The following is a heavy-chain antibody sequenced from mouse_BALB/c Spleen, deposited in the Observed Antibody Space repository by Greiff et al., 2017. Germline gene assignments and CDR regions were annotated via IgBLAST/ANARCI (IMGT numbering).Heavy chain of an antibody. V-gene: IGHV5-9-4*01. J-gene: IGHJ4*01. CDR3: AREGTTMITTGHYYAMDY. CDR2: ISSGGSYT. D-gene: IGHD2-4*01. CDR1: GFTFSSYA. Sequence: EVQRVESGGGLVKPGGSLKLSCAASGFTFSSYAMSWVRQSPEKRLEWVAEISSGGSYTYYPDTVTGRFTISRDNAKNTLYLEMSSLRSEDTAMYYCAREGTTMITTGHYYAMDYWGQGTSVTVSS.